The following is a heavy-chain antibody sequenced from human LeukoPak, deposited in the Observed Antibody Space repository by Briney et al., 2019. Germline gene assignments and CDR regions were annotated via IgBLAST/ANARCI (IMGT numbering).Heavy chain of an antibody. Sequence: GGSLRLSCAASGFTFSIHWMTWVRQAPGKGLEWVATIKPDGNDKYFVDSVKGRFTVSRDNSKNTLYLQMNSLRAEDTAVYYCARPRILRYFDWLLYGWGQGTLVTVSS. D-gene: IGHD3-9*01. J-gene: IGHJ1*01. CDR2: IKPDGNDK. CDR1: GFTFSIHW. V-gene: IGHV3-7*01. CDR3: ARPRILRYFDWLLYG.